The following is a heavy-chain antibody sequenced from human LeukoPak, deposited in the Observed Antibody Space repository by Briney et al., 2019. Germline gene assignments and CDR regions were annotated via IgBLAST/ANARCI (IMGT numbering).Heavy chain of an antibody. CDR1: GFTFSSYG. CDR3: ATAAVARWFDP. Sequence: SRRLSCAASGFTFSSYGIQWVRHAPGKGLEWVAVISYDGTNKCYADSVNGRFTISRDNSKNTLYLQMNSVRDEGAAVYYCATAAVARWFDPWGKGTLVT. J-gene: IGHJ5*02. V-gene: IGHV3-30*03. CDR2: ISYDGTNK. D-gene: IGHD6-19*01.